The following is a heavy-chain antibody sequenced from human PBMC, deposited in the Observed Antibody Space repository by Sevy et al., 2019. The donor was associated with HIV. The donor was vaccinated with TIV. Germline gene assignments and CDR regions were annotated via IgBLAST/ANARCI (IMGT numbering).Heavy chain of an antibody. D-gene: IGHD3-10*01. J-gene: IGHJ4*02. CDR1: GFTFSSYA. V-gene: IGHV3-23*01. CDR2: ISGSGGST. Sequence: GGSLRLSCAASGFTFSSYAMSWVRQAPGKGLEWVSAISGSGGSTYYADSVKGRFTISRDNSKNTLYLQRNSLRAEDTAVYYCAKDGSYYYGSGSYKMGYFDYWGQGTLVTVSS. CDR3: AKDGSYYYGSGSYKMGYFDY.